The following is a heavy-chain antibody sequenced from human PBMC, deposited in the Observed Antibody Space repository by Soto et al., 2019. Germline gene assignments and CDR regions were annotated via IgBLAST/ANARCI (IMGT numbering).Heavy chain of an antibody. V-gene: IGHV4-39*01. D-gene: IGHD6-6*01. CDR1: VGSISSSSYY. Sequence: PSETLSLTCTVSVGSISSSSYYWGWVRQPPGKGLQWIGSIYYSGSTYYNPSLKSRVTISVDTSKNQFSLKLRSVTAADTAMYYCAIYGDSGSYYYYGMDVWGQGTTVTVSS. CDR3: AIYGDSGSYYYYGMDV. CDR2: IYYSGST. J-gene: IGHJ6*02.